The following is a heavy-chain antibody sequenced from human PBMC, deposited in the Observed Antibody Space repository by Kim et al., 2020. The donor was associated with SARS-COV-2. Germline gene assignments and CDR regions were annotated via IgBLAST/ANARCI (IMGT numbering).Heavy chain of an antibody. CDR2: KQDGREK. CDR3: ARREY. D-gene: IGHD1-26*01. V-gene: IGHV3-7*04. J-gene: IGHJ4*02. Sequence: KQDGREKYYGYSEKDRFTIPRDNAQNTLFLQMSSLRAGDTAVYYCARREYWGQGTLVTVSS.